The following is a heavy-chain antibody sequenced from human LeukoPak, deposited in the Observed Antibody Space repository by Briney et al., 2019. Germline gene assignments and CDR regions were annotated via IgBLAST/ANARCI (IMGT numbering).Heavy chain of an antibody. V-gene: IGHV1-18*01. Sequence: ASVKVSCKASGYTFTSYGISWVRQAPGQGLEWVGWINPNSGDTDYAQKFQGRVTVTRDMSTSTVYMELSSLRSEDTAVYYCARAPSYYLDYWGQGTLVTVSS. J-gene: IGHJ4*02. CDR2: INPNSGDT. CDR3: ARAPSYYLDY. CDR1: GYTFTSYG. D-gene: IGHD3-10*01.